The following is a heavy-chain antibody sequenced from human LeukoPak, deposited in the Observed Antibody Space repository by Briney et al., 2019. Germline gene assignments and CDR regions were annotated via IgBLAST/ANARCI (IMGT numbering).Heavy chain of an antibody. D-gene: IGHD3-10*01. CDR1: GFTFSSYA. CDR3: AKVHYGSGSYIFYMDV. Sequence: GGSLRLSCAASGFTFSSYAMSWVRQAPGKGLEWVSAISGSGGSTYYADSVKGRFTISRDNSKNTLYLQMNSLRAEDTAVYYCAKVHYGSGSYIFYMDVWGTGTTVTVSS. J-gene: IGHJ6*03. CDR2: ISGSGGST. V-gene: IGHV3-23*01.